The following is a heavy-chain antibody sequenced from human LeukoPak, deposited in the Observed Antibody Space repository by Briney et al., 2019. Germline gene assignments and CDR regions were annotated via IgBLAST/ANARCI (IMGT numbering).Heavy chain of an antibody. CDR1: GGSISSYY. CDR3: ARALYYDFWSGYYSTGWFDP. D-gene: IGHD3-3*01. CDR2: IYYSGST. Sequence: SETLSLTCTVSGGSISSYYWSWIRQPPGKGLEWIGYIYYSGSTYYNPSLKSRVTISVDTSKNQFSLKLSSVTAADTAVYYCARALYYDFWSGYYSTGWFDPWGQGTLVTVSS. V-gene: IGHV4-59*12. J-gene: IGHJ5*02.